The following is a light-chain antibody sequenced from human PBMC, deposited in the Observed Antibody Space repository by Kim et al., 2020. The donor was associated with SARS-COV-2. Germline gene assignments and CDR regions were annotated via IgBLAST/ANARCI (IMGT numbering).Light chain of an antibody. J-gene: IGKJ1*01. CDR1: QSVSSK. CDR3: QQYNNWPRT. CDR2: GAS. V-gene: IGKV3-15*01. Sequence: IVMTQSPATLSVSPGERATLSCRASQSVSSKLAWYQQKPGQAPRLLMYGASTRATGIPARFSGSGSGTEFTVTISSLQSEDFAVYYCQQYNNWPRTFGQGTKVDIK.